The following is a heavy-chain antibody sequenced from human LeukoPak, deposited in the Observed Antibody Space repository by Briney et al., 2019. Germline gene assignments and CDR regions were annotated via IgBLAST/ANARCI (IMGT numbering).Heavy chain of an antibody. CDR2: VHHSGTI. CDR3: ARGHDYASWLVDP. Sequence: PSGTLSLTCAVSGGSISSSNWWNWVRQPPGKGLEWIGEVHHSGTINYNPSLKSRVTISVDKSKNQFSLNLSSVTAADTAVYYCARGHDYASWLVDPWGQGTLVTVSS. CDR1: GGSISSSNW. D-gene: IGHD5-12*01. J-gene: IGHJ5*02. V-gene: IGHV4-4*02.